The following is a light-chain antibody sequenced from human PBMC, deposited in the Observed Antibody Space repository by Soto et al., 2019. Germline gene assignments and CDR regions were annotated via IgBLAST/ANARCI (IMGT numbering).Light chain of an antibody. CDR1: QSVSNY. Sequence: IVLTQSPATLSLSPGARATLSCRAGQSVSNYLACYQQKPGKAPRLLIYDTFNRATGIPARFSGSGSGTDFTLTISSLEPEDLAVYFCVQRSTWPWTSGQGTKVVIK. CDR3: VQRSTWPWT. V-gene: IGKV3-11*01. CDR2: DTF. J-gene: IGKJ1*01.